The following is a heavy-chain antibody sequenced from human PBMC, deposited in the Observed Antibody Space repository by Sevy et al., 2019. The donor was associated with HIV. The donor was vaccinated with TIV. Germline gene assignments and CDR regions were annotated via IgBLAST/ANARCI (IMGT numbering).Heavy chain of an antibody. CDR1: GFTFSGYD. CDR3: VRNGGAYDTGFDP. V-gene: IGHV3-48*03. D-gene: IGHD3-22*01. CDR2: ISSSGSSI. J-gene: IGHJ5*02. Sequence: GGSLRLSCTASGFTFSGYDMNWVRQAPGKGLEWVSKISSSGSSIYYADSVKGRFTISRDNAKNSLNLQMNSLRAEDTALYYCVRNGGAYDTGFDPWGQGTLVTVSS.